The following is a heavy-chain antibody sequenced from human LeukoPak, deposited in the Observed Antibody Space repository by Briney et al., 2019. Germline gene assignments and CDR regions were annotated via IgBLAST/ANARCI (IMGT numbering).Heavy chain of an antibody. J-gene: IGHJ4*02. V-gene: IGHV1-8*01. CDR2: MNPNSGNT. CDR1: GYTFTSYD. Sequence: ASVKVSCKASGYTFTSYDINWVRQATGQGLEWMGWMNPNSGNTGYAQKFQGRVTMTRNTSISTAYMELSSLRSEDTAVYYCARGLVKWISGSLGYWGQGTLVTVSS. CDR3: ARGLVKWISGSLGY. D-gene: IGHD2-2*03.